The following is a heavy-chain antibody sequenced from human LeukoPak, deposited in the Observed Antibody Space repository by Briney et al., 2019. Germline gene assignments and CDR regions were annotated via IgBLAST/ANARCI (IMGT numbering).Heavy chain of an antibody. CDR2: IRYDGSNK. CDR1: GFTFSSYG. J-gene: IGHJ4*02. CDR3: ARARSTVTTTGGGFDY. V-gene: IGHV3-30*02. D-gene: IGHD4-17*01. Sequence: GGSLRLSCAASGFTFSSYGMHWVRQAPGKGLEWVAFIRYDGSNKYYADSVKGRFTISRDNSKNTLYLQMNSLRAEDTALYYCARARSTVTTTGGGFDYWGQGTLVTVSS.